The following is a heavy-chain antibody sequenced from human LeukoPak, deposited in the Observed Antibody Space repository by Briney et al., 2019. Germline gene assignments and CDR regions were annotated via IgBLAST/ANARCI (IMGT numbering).Heavy chain of an antibody. CDR3: AKETVVVVAATPDAFDI. CDR2: ISGSGGST. CDR1: GFMFSSYA. V-gene: IGHV3-23*01. J-gene: IGHJ3*02. Sequence: GGSLRLSCAASGFMFSSYAMTWVRQAPGKGLEWVSAISGSGGSTHYADSVKGRFTISRDNSKNTLYLQMTSLKAEDTAVYYCAKETVVVVAATPDAFDIWGQGTMVTVSS. D-gene: IGHD2-15*01.